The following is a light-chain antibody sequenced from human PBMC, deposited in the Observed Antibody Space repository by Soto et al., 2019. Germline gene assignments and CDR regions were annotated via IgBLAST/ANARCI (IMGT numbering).Light chain of an antibody. CDR3: QQYNNWPWT. V-gene: IGKV3-15*01. CDR2: SAS. CDR1: QSISDT. J-gene: IGKJ1*01. Sequence: EIVMTQSPATLSVSPGGRATLSCRASQSISDTLAWYQQKPGQAPRLLIYSASRRATGFPGRFSGSGSGTDFTLTISSLQYEHIAVYYCQQYNNWPWTFGQGTKVDIK.